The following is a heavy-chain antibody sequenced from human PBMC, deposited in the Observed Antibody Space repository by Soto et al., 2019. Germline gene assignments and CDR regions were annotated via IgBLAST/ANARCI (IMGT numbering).Heavy chain of an antibody. D-gene: IGHD4-17*01. J-gene: IGHJ3*02. CDR2: IWYDGSNK. Sequence: QVQLVESGGGVVQPGRSLRLSCAASGFTFSSYGMHWVRQAPGKGLEWVAVIWYDGSNKYYADSVKCRFTISRDNSKNTLYLQMNSLRAEDTAVYYCARDGDYENAFDIWGQGTMVTVSS. CDR1: GFTFSSYG. CDR3: ARDGDYENAFDI. V-gene: IGHV3-33*01.